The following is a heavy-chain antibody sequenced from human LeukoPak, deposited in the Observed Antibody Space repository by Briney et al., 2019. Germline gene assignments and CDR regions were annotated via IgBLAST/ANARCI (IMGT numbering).Heavy chain of an antibody. V-gene: IGHV3-30*04. J-gene: IGHJ1*01. CDR1: GLSLSNYP. D-gene: IGHD5-18*01. Sequence: PGGSLRLSCEASGLSLSNYPMHWVRQAPGKGLEWVAVISYDGSNKYYADSVKGRFTISRDNSKNTLYLQTNSLRAEDTAVYYCAKDPALGYSYGRPQYFQHWGQGTLVTVSS. CDR2: ISYDGSNK. CDR3: AKDPALGYSYGRPQYFQH.